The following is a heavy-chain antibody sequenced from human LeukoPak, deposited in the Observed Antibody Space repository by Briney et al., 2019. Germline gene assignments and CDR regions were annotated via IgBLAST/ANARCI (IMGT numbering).Heavy chain of an antibody. CDR2: IYHSGST. V-gene: IGHV4-38-2*01. Sequence: SETLSLTCAVSGYSISSGYYWGWIRPPPGKGLEWIGRIYHSGSTYYNPSLKSRVTISVDTSKNQFSLKLSSVTAADTAVYYCARVLRYFDWSPGYMDVWGKGTTVTVSS. J-gene: IGHJ6*03. CDR3: ARVLRYFDWSPGYMDV. D-gene: IGHD3-9*01. CDR1: GYSISSGYY.